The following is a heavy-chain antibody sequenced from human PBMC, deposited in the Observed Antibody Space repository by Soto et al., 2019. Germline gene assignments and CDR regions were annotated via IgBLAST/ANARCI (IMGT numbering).Heavy chain of an antibody. D-gene: IGHD6-13*01. CDR3: ARGGWDSSSWYGYYYYGMDV. CDR1: GDTIRSDY. J-gene: IGHJ6*02. V-gene: IGHV4-59*01. CDR2: ISYTGST. Sequence: SETLSLTCSVSGDTIRSDYWNWIRQPPGKRLEWIGYISYTGSTNYNPSLRSRVTMSLDTSKNQFSLNLISVTAADTAVYYCARGGWDSSSWYGYYYYGMDVWGQGTTVTVSS.